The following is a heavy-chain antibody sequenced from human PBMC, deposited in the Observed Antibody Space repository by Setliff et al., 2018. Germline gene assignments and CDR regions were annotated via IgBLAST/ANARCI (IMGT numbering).Heavy chain of an antibody. D-gene: IGHD3-16*01. CDR1: GYAFTTYY. V-gene: IGHV1-2*02. CDR2: INPSSGAT. J-gene: IGHJ3*02. CDR3: ARDGGGDSDAFDI. Sequence: ASVKVSCKASGYAFTTYYMHWVRQAPGQGLEWIGVINPSSGATIYAQKFQGRVTMTSDTSISTAYMELGRLRSDDTAVYFCARDGGGDSDAFDIWGQGTMVTVSS.